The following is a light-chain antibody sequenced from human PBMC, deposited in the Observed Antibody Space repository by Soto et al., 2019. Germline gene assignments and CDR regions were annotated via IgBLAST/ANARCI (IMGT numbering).Light chain of an antibody. J-gene: IGKJ3*01. V-gene: IGKV1-5*03. CDR2: KAS. CDR1: QSISSW. Sequence: DIPMTQSPSTLSASVGDRVTITCRASQSISSWLAWYQHKPGKAPKVLIYKASGLESGVPSRFSGSGSGTEFTLTISSLQPDDFATYYCQQYNSYPFTFGPGTKVDIK. CDR3: QQYNSYPFT.